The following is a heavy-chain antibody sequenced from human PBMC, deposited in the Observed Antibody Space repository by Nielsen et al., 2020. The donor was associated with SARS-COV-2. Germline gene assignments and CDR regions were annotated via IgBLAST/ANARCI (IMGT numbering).Heavy chain of an antibody. V-gene: IGHV4-34*11. Sequence: SETLSLTCAVYGGSFSGYYWSWIRQPPGKGLEWIGYISYPGSPNYNPSLKSRVTISVDTSKNQFSLKLNSVTAADTAVYYGARDLRRATFDYWGQGTLVTVSS. CDR3: ARDLRRATFDY. CDR1: GGSFSGYY. J-gene: IGHJ4*02. D-gene: IGHD2-15*01. CDR2: ISYPGSP.